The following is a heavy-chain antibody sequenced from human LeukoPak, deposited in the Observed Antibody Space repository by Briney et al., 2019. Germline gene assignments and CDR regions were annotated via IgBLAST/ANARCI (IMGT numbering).Heavy chain of an antibody. Sequence: GGSLRLSCAASGFTFSSYAMSWVRQAPGKGLEWVSSISPSGNSKYHADSVKGRFTISRDNAENSLYMQMNSLRAEDTGVYYCVRDFLGESGAGGYWGQGTLVTVSS. D-gene: IGHD3-10*01. CDR3: VRDFLGESGAGGY. V-gene: IGHV3-21*01. CDR2: ISPSGNSK. J-gene: IGHJ4*02. CDR1: GFTFSSYA.